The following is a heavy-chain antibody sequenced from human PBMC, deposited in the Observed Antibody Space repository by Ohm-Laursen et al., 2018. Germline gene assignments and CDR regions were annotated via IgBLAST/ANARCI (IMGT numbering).Heavy chain of an antibody. J-gene: IGHJ4*02. D-gene: IGHD4-17*01. CDR2: IYRAGNT. Sequence: SLRLSCAASGFTVISNYMGWVRQAPGKGLEWVSVIYRAGNTYYTDSVKGRFTISRDNSKNTLYLQMNSLRAEDTAVYYCARVGEYGDYFDYWGQGTLVTVSS. V-gene: IGHV3-53*01. CDR3: ARVGEYGDYFDY. CDR1: GFTVISNY.